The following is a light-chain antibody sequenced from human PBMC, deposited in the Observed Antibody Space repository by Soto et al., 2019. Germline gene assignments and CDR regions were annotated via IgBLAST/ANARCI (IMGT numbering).Light chain of an antibody. Sequence: SYELTQPPSVSVAPGETARITCGGNNLASYSVHWYQQKPDQAPVLVIYYDSDRPSGIPERFSGSNSGNTATLSISRVEAGDGADYYRQVWDDNSVHPRVVFGGGTKLTVL. CDR3: QVWDDNSVHPRVV. CDR1: NLASYS. V-gene: IGLV3-21*04. CDR2: YDS. J-gene: IGLJ2*01.